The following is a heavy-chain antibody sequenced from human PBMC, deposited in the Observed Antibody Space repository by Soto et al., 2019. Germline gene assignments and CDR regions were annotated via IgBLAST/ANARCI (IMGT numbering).Heavy chain of an antibody. V-gene: IGHV3-48*01. CDR3: AGDRSNEVTNLLDV. Sequence: EVQLVESGGGLVQPGVSLRLSCAASGFTFSSYSMNWVRQAPGKGLEWVSYIISSSSTIYYADSVKGRFTISRDNAKISLYLQMNSLRAENTAVYYCAGDRSNEVTNLLDVWGKGSTVTVSS. J-gene: IGHJ6*04. D-gene: IGHD4-17*01. CDR2: IISSSSTI. CDR1: GFTFSSYS.